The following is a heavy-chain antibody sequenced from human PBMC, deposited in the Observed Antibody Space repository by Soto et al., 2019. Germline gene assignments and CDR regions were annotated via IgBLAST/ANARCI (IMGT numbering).Heavy chain of an antibody. Sequence: HGESLKISCKGSGYSFTSYLITWVRQMPGKGLEWMGRIDPSDSYTNYSPSFQGHVTISADKSISTAYLQWSSLKASDTAMYYCASAAAGTYYYYGMDVWGQGTTVTVSS. J-gene: IGHJ6*02. CDR3: ASAAAGTYYYYGMDV. CDR1: GYSFTSYL. D-gene: IGHD6-13*01. V-gene: IGHV5-10-1*01. CDR2: IDPSDSYT.